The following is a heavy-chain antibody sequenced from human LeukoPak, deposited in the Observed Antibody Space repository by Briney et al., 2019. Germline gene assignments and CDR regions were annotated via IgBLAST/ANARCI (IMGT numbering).Heavy chain of an antibody. D-gene: IGHD1-20*01. Sequence: SETLSLTCAVSGGSISSSNWWSWVRQPPGKGLEWIGEIYHGGSTNYNPSLKSRVTISVDKSKNQFSLKLSSVTAADTAVYYCARSITGTDDDDDYWGQGTLVTVSS. CDR1: GGSISSSNW. J-gene: IGHJ4*02. V-gene: IGHV4-4*02. CDR3: ARSITGTDDDDDY. CDR2: IYHGGST.